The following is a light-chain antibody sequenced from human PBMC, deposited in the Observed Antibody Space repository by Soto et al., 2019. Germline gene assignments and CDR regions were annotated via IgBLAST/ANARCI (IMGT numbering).Light chain of an antibody. Sequence: DTAMTQSPLSLPATPGEPASIFCRSRQSLLHRNGYNYLDWYLQKPGQSPQLLIYLGSNRAPGVPDRFSVSGSGTDFTLTISRVEAEDVGVYFCMQAQGSPVTFGQGTRLE. V-gene: IGKV2-28*01. CDR3: MQAQGSPVT. CDR2: LGS. J-gene: IGKJ5*01. CDR1: QSLLHRNGYNY.